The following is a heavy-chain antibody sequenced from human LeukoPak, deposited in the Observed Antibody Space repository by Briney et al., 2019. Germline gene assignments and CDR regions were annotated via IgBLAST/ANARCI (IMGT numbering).Heavy chain of an antibody. CDR1: GYTFTSYY. J-gene: IGHJ4*02. Sequence: GASVKVSCKASGYTFTSYYMHWVRQAPGQGLEWMGIINPSGGSTSYAQKFQGRVTMTRDTSTSTVYMELSSLRSEDTAVYYCARNPPSYYDILTGSAPGDHFDYWGQGTLVTVSS. CDR2: INPSGGST. V-gene: IGHV1-46*01. D-gene: IGHD3-9*01. CDR3: ARNPPSYYDILTGSAPGDHFDY.